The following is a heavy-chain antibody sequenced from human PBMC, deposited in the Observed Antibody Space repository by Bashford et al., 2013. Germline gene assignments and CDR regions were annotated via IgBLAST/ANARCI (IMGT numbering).Heavy chain of an antibody. CDR3: ARHSGYCADGDCYREGYFDY. Sequence: WVRQDARERALEWVGIIYPGDSDARYSPSFQGHVTISADKSTSTAYLQWSSLETSDTATYYCARHSGYCADGDCYREGYFDYWGQGTLVTVSS. CDR2: IYPGDSDA. D-gene: IGHD2-8*01. V-gene: IGHV5-51*02. J-gene: IGHJ4*02.